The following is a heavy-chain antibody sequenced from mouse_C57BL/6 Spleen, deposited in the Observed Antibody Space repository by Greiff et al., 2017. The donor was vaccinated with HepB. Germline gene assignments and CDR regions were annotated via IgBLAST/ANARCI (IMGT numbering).Heavy chain of an antibody. D-gene: IGHD2-3*01. CDR2: ISSGGSYT. CDR1: GFTFSSYG. Sequence: EVKLMESGGDLVKPGGSLKLSCAASGFTFSSYGMSWVRQTPDKRLEWVATISSGGSYTYYPDSVKGRFTISRDNAKNTLYLQMSSLKSEDTAMYYCARVGLLSAMDYWGQGTSVTVSS. J-gene: IGHJ4*01. V-gene: IGHV5-6*01. CDR3: ARVGLLSAMDY.